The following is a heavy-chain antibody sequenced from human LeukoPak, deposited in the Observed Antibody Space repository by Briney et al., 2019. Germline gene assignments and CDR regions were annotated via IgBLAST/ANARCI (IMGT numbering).Heavy chain of an antibody. CDR2: ISSNGGST. Sequence: GPLRLSCSASGFTFSSYALHWVRQAPGKGLESVSAISSNGGSTSYADSVKGRFTISRDNSKNTLYLQMSSLRAEDTAVYYCVKDWGRGWYRFDCWGQGTLVTVSS. J-gene: IGHJ4*02. V-gene: IGHV3-64D*09. CDR3: VKDWGRGWYRFDC. D-gene: IGHD6-19*01. CDR1: GFTFSSYA.